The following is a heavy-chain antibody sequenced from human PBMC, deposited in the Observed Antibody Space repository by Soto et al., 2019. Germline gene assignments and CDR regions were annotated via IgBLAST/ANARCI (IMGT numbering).Heavy chain of an antibody. Sequence: EVQLLESGGGLVQPGGSLRLSCAASGFTFSSYAMSWVRQAPGKGLEWVSVISGSGDSTYYADSVKGRFTISRDNSKNTLYLQMNSLRSEDTAVYYCAKRTSGWDFDYWGQGTLVTVSS. D-gene: IGHD6-19*01. CDR2: ISGSGDST. V-gene: IGHV3-23*01. CDR1: GFTFSSYA. J-gene: IGHJ4*02. CDR3: AKRTSGWDFDY.